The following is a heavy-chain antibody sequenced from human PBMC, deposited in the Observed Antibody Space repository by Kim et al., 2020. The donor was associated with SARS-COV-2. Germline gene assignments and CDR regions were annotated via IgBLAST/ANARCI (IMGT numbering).Heavy chain of an antibody. V-gene: IGHV1-69*13. CDR2: IIPIFGTA. CDR3: ARGIMVQARYYYYYYYMDV. Sequence: SVKVSCKASGGTFSSYAISWVRQAPGQGLEWMGGIIPIFGTANYAQKFQGRVTITADESTSTAYMELSSLRSEDTAVYYCARGIMVQARYYYYYYYMDVWGKGNTVTVSS. CDR1: GGTFSSYA. J-gene: IGHJ6*03. D-gene: IGHD2-8*01.